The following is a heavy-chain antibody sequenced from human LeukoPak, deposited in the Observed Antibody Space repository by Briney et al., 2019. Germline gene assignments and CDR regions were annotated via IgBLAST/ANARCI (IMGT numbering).Heavy chain of an antibody. Sequence: SETLSLTCAVYGGSFSGYYWSWIRQPPGKGLGWIGVINHSGSTNYNPSLKIRVTISVDTSKNQFSLKLSSVTAADTAVYYCAIRMRSNYDILTGYSKRGFDYWGQGTLVTVSS. D-gene: IGHD3-9*01. V-gene: IGHV4-34*01. J-gene: IGHJ4*02. CDR1: GGSFSGYY. CDR3: AIRMRSNYDILTGYSKRGFDY. CDR2: INHSGST.